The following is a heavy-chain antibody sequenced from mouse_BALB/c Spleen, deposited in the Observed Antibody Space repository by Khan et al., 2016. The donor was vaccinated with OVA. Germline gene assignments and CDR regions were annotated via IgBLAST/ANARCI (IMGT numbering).Heavy chain of an antibody. J-gene: IGHJ4*01. V-gene: IGHV2-6-4*01. CDR1: GFSLSRYN. Sequence: QVQLKESGPGLVAPSQSLSITCTVSGFSLSRYNIHWVRQPPGKGLEWMGMIWGGGGTDYNSTLKSGLSISKDNSKSQVFLKMNSLQSDDSAMYYCARAYYRYYGYYAMDYWGQGTSVTVSS. CDR3: ARAYYRYYGYYAMDY. CDR2: IWGGGGT. D-gene: IGHD2-14*01.